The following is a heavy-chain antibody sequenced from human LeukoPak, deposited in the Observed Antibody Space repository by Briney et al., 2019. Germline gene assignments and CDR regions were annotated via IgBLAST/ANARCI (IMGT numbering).Heavy chain of an antibody. V-gene: IGHV4-59*01. D-gene: IGHD3-10*01. CDR1: GGSISSYY. Sequence: SETLSLTCTVSGGSISSYYWSWIRQPPGKGLEWIGEINHSGSTNYNPSLKSRVSMSVDTSKNQFSLKLSSVTAADTAVYYCARESSGSGSYLFDYWGQGTLVTVSS. CDR2: INHSGST. J-gene: IGHJ4*02. CDR3: ARESSGSGSYLFDY.